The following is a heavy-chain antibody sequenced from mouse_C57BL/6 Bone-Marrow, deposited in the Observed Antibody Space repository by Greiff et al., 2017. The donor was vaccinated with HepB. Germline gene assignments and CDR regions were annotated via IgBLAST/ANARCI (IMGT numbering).Heavy chain of an antibody. Sequence: VQLQQSGAELVKPGASVKLSCTASGFNIKDYYMHWVKQRTEQGLEWIGRIDPEDGETKYAPNFQGKATITADTSSNTAYLQLSSLTSEDTAVYYCARSGEGYAMDYWGQGTSVTVSS. CDR3: ARSGEGYAMDY. CDR1: GFNIKDYY. D-gene: IGHD3-1*01. CDR2: IDPEDGET. J-gene: IGHJ4*01. V-gene: IGHV14-2*01.